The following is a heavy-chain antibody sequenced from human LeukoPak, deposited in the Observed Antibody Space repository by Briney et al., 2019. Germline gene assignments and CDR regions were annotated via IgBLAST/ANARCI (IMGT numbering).Heavy chain of an antibody. D-gene: IGHD2-2*01. CDR3: ARVGFTTSWSIFDY. Sequence: ASVKVSCKAAGYNFPAYFVHWVRQAPGQGLEWMGRINPNGGDTNYAQKFQGRVTMASDTSISTAYMELSSLISDDTAVYYCARVGFTTSWSIFDYWGQGTPVTVSS. CDR1: GYNFPAYF. CDR2: INPNGGDT. V-gene: IGHV1-2*06. J-gene: IGHJ4*02.